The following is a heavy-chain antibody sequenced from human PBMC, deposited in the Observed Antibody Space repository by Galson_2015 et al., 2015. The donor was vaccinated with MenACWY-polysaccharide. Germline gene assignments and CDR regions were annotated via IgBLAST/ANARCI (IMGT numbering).Heavy chain of an antibody. CDR3: ARFLVGYSSGGQIDS. Sequence: ATLALTCSASGAPLTAYYRSWIRQPAGRRLEWIGCIFYSGDTKYSPSLNSRVTISVDTSNNQFSMKLSSVTAADTAVYYCARFLVGYSSGGQIDSWGQGSLVTVSS. CDR1: GAPLTAYY. V-gene: IGHV4-59*01. D-gene: IGHD5-18*01. J-gene: IGHJ4*02. CDR2: IFYSGDT.